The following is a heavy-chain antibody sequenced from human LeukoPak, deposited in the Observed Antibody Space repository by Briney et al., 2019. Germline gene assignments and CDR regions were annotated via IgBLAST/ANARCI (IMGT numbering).Heavy chain of an antibody. D-gene: IGHD2-2*01. CDR2: IGTAGDT. CDR1: GFTFSSYD. CDR3: ARVGVDRSSTSPRDYYYMDV. V-gene: IGHV3-13*01. J-gene: IGHJ6*03. Sequence: GGSLRLSCAASGFTFSSYDMHWVRHATGKGLEWVSAIGTAGDTYYPGSVKGRFTISRENAKNSLYLQMNSLRAGDTAVYYCARVGVDRSSTSPRDYYYMDVWGKGTTVTVSS.